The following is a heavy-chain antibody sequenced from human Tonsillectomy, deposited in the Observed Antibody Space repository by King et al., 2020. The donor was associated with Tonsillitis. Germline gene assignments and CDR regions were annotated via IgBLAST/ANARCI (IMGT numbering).Heavy chain of an antibody. CDR1: GYTFTSYY. CDR2: INPSGGST. Sequence: VQLVESAAEVKKPGASVKVSCKASGYTFTSYYMHWVRQAPGQGLEWMGIINPSGGSTNYAQKFQGRITMTRDTSTSIVYMELSSLRSEDTAVYYCASPGYSNSWSWGYWGQGTLVTVSS. D-gene: IGHD6-13*01. CDR3: ASPGYSNSWSWGY. J-gene: IGHJ4*02. V-gene: IGHV1-46*01.